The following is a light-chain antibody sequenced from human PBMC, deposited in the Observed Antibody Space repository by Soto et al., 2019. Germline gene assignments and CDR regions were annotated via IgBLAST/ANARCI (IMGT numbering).Light chain of an antibody. CDR2: KVS. J-gene: IGKJ5*01. V-gene: IGKV2-30*02. Sequence: DVVMTQSPLSLPVTLGQPASISCRSNQSLVHSDGIAYFSWFQQRPGRSPRRLIYKVSNRDSGVPARFSGRGSGTDFALKISRVEAEDVGVYYCTQGTHWPITCGQGTRLEIK. CDR1: QSLVHSDGIAY. CDR3: TQGTHWPIT.